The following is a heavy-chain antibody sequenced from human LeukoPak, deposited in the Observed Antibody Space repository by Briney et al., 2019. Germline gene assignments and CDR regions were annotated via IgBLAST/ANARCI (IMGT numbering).Heavy chain of an antibody. CDR3: ARGRLRYLDWTRAYSDY. J-gene: IGHJ4*02. CDR1: GYTFITHG. V-gene: IGHV1-18*01. Sequence: ASVKVSCKASGYTFITHGLTWVWQAPGQGLEWMGWISAYNGITIYAQTLQDRLTMTTDTSTSTAYMELRSLRSDDTAVYYCARGRLRYLDWTRAYSDYWGQGTLVTVSS. CDR2: ISAYNGIT. D-gene: IGHD3-9*01.